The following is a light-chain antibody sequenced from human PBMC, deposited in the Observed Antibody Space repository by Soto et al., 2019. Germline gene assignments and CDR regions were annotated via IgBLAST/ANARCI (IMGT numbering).Light chain of an antibody. CDR2: QDR. J-gene: IGLJ2*01. CDR3: QAWDSSTPGV. CDR1: KLGDKY. Sequence: SSELTQPPSVSVSPGQTASITCSGDKLGDKYACWYQQKPGQSPVLVIYQDRKRPSGIPERFSGSNSGNAATLTISGTQAMDEADYYCQAWDSSTPGVFGGGTKLTVL. V-gene: IGLV3-1*01.